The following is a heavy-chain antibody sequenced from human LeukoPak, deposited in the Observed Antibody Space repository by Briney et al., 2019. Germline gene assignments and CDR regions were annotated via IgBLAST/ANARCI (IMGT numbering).Heavy chain of an antibody. Sequence: SETLSLTCAVSGGSISSGGYSWSWIRQPPGKGLEWIGYIYHSGSTYYNPSLKSRVTISVDTSKNQFSLKLSSVTAADTAVYYCARQHRDYGDLYYFDYWGQGTLVTVSS. D-gene: IGHD4-17*01. CDR2: IYHSGST. CDR3: ARQHRDYGDLYYFDY. CDR1: GGSISSGGYS. V-gene: IGHV4-30-2*03. J-gene: IGHJ4*02.